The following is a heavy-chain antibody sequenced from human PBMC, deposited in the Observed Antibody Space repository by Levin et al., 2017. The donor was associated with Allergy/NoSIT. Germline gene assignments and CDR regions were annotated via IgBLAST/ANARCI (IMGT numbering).Heavy chain of an antibody. Sequence: GGSLRLSCTASGFTFGDYAMSWVRQAPGKGLEWVGFIRSKAYGGTTEYAASVKGRFTISRDDSKSIAYLQMNSLKTEDTAVYYCTRGQLDNRYYYYYMDVWGKGTTVTVSS. CDR2: IRSKAYGGTT. D-gene: IGHD1-1*01. CDR3: TRGQLDNRYYYYYMDV. CDR1: GFTFGDYA. J-gene: IGHJ6*03. V-gene: IGHV3-49*04.